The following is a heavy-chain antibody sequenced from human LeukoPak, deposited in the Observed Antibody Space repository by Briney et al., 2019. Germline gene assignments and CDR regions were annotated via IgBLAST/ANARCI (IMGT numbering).Heavy chain of an antibody. CDR3: ARDYFYGSGSYYIGY. V-gene: IGHV1-2*02. J-gene: IGHJ4*02. CDR2: INPNSGGT. Sequence: ASVKVSCKASGYTFTGYYMHWVRQAPGQGLEWMGWINPNSGGTNYAQKFQGRVTMTRDTSISTAYMELSRLRSDDTAVYYCARDYFYGSGSYYIGYWGQGTLVTVSS. D-gene: IGHD3-10*01. CDR1: GYTFTGYY.